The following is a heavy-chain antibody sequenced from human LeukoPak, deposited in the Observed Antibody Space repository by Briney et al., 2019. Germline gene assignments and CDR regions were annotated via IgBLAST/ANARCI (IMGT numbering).Heavy chain of an antibody. V-gene: IGHV3-33*01. Sequence: GGSLRLSCAAAGFTFSSYGMHWVRQAPGKGLEWVAVIWYDGSNKYYADSVKGRFTISRDNSKNTLYLQMNSLRAEDTAVYYCARAQTYYYDGSGYSDAFDIWGQGTMVTVSS. CDR2: IWYDGSNK. CDR1: GFTFSSYG. J-gene: IGHJ3*02. CDR3: ARAQTYYYDGSGYSDAFDI. D-gene: IGHD3-22*01.